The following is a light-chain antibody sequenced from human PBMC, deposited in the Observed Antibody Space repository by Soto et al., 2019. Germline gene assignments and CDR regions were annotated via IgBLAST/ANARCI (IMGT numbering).Light chain of an antibody. CDR1: SSDVGGYNY. CDR2: DVS. V-gene: IGLV2-14*03. Sequence: SALTQPVSVSGSPGQSITISCTGTSSDVGGYNYVSWYQHHPGKAPKLLIYDVSNRPSGISNRFSGSKSDNTASLTISGLQPEDEADYYCSSYTTSNTRQIVFGTGTKVTV. J-gene: IGLJ1*01. CDR3: SSYTTSNTRQIV.